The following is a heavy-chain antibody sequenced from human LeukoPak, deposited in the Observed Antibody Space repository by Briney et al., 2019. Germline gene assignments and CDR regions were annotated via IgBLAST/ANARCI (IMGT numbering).Heavy chain of an antibody. CDR3: ARDRAAGGYFDY. J-gene: IGHJ4*02. Sequence: GGSLRLSCAASGFTFSSYGMHWVRQAPGKGLEWVAVISYDGNNKYYTDSVKGRFTISRDNSKNTLYLQMNSLRAEDTAVYYCARDRAAGGYFDYWGQGTLVTVSS. V-gene: IGHV3-30*03. CDR1: GFTFSSYG. CDR2: ISYDGNNK. D-gene: IGHD6-13*01.